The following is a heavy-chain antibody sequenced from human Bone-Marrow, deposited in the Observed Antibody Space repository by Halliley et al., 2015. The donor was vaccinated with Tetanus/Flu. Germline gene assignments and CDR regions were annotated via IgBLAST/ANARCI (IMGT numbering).Heavy chain of an antibody. J-gene: IGHJ4*02. D-gene: IGHD4-17*01. Sequence: PGDSDPRYNPSFQGRVAISAEKSINTAYLEWISLKASDTAMYFCARSVGMTTRTLDPYYFDYWGQGTLVTVSS. CDR3: ARSVGMTTRTLDPYYFDY. V-gene: IGHV5-51*01. CDR2: PGDSDP.